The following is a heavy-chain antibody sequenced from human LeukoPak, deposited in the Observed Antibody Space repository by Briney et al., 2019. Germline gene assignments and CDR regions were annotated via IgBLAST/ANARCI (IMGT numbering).Heavy chain of an antibody. Sequence: GSLRLCCAASGFTFSNYAMHLVRQAPGKGLEWVTVISYDGSNKYYADSVKGRFTISRDNSKNTLYLQMNSLRAEDTAVYYCARDPAMVRGVKYYFDYWGQGTLVTVSS. V-gene: IGHV3-30-3*01. J-gene: IGHJ4*02. CDR3: ARDPAMVRGVKYYFDY. CDR1: GFTFSNYA. D-gene: IGHD3-10*01. CDR2: ISYDGSNK.